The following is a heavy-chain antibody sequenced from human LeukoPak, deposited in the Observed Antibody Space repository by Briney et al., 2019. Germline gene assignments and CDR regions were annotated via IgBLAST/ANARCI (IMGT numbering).Heavy chain of an antibody. CDR2: IIPIFGTA. CDR1: GGTFSSYA. V-gene: IGHV1-69*13. J-gene: IGHJ6*03. D-gene: IGHD4-17*01. Sequence: ASVKVSRKASGGTFSSYAISWVRQAPGQGLEWMGGIIPIFGTANYAQKFQGRVTITADESTSTAYMELSSLRSEDTAVYYCARGFYGDYVDYYYYMDVWGKGTTVTISS. CDR3: ARGFYGDYVDYYYYMDV.